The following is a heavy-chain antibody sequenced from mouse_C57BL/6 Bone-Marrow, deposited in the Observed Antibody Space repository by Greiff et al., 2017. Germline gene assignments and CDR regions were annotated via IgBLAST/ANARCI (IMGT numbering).Heavy chain of an antibody. CDR3: TRGIYAYYFDS. Sequence: VQLQQSGAELVRPGASVTLSCKASGYTFTDYEMHWVKQTPVHGLEWIGAIDPETGGTAYNQKFKGKAILTADKSSSTAYMELRSLTSEDSAVYYCTRGIYAYYFDSWGQGTTLTVSS. CDR1: GYTFTDYE. J-gene: IGHJ2*01. CDR2: IDPETGGT. V-gene: IGHV1-15*01. D-gene: IGHD2-3*01.